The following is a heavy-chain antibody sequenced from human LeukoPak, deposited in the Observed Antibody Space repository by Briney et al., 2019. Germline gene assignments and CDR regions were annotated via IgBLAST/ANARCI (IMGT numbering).Heavy chain of an antibody. D-gene: IGHD5-24*01. Sequence: ASVKVSCKASGGTFSSYAISWVRQAPGQGLEWMGRIIPILSIANYAQKFQGRVTITADKSTSTAYMELSSLRSEDTAVYYCARVRDGYNYYFDYWGQGTLVTVSS. V-gene: IGHV1-69*04. CDR2: IIPILSIA. CDR3: ARVRDGYNYYFDY. J-gene: IGHJ4*02. CDR1: GGTFSSYA.